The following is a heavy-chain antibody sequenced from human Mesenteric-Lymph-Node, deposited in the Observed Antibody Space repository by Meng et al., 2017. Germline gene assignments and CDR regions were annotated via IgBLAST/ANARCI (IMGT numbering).Heavy chain of an antibody. V-gene: IGHV4-34*01. CDR1: GGSFSGYY. D-gene: IGHD3-22*01. CDR3: ATHRGGYYY. J-gene: IGHJ4*02. Sequence: GSLRLSCAVYGGSFSGYYWSWIRQPPGKGLEWIGEINHSGSTNYNPSLKSRVTISVDTSKNQFSLKLSSVTAADTAVYYCATHRGGYYYWGQGTLVTVSS. CDR2: INHSGST.